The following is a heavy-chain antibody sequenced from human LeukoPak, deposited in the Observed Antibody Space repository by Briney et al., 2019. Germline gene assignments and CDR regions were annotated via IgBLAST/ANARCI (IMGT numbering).Heavy chain of an antibody. J-gene: IGHJ4*02. D-gene: IGHD3-3*01. CDR1: GFTFSGYY. CDR2: ISSDGSDK. Sequence: SCKASGFTFSGYYMHWVRQAPGKGLEWVAVISSDGSDKYYADSVKGRFTISRDNSKNTLYLQMNSLRAEDTAVYYCAKDYDFWSGADNWGQGTLVTVSS. CDR3: AKDYDFWSGADN. V-gene: IGHV3-30*18.